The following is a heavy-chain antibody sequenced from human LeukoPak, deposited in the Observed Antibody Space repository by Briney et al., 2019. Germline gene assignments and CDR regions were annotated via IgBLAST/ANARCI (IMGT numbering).Heavy chain of an antibody. CDR3: ARGNYYGSGSSRGNWFDP. V-gene: IGHV4-34*01. D-gene: IGHD3-10*01. J-gene: IGHJ5*02. CDR1: GGSFSGYY. CDR2: INHSGST. Sequence: SETLSLTCAVYGGSFSGYYWSWIRQPPGKGLEWIGEINHSGSTNYNPSLKSRVTISVGTSKNQFSLKLSSVTAADTAVYYCARGNYYGSGSSRGNWFDPWGQGTLVTVSS.